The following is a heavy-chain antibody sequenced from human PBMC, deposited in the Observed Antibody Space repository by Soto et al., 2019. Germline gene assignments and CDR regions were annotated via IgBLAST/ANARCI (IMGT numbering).Heavy chain of an antibody. CDR3: ARGLSGSNYYYYGMDV. V-gene: IGHV1-69*13. CDR2: IIPIFGTA. CDR1: GGTFSSYA. D-gene: IGHD1-26*01. Sequence: ASVKVSCKASGGTFSSYAISWVRQAPGQGLEWMGGIIPIFGTANYAQKFQGRVTITADESTSTAYMELSSLRSEDTAVYYCARGLSGSNYYYYGMDVWGQGTTVTVSS. J-gene: IGHJ6*02.